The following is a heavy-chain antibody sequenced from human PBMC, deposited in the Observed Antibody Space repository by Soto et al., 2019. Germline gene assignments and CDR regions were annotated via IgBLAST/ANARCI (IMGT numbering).Heavy chain of an antibody. D-gene: IGHD2-15*01. V-gene: IGHV5-10-1*01. J-gene: IGHJ4*02. CDR2: IDPSDSYT. CDR1: GYSFTSYW. CDR3: ARHEALLGWPEFDY. Sequence: PXESLTISRKGSGYSFTSYWISWVRQMPGKGLEWMGRIDPSDSYTNYSPSFQGHVTISADKSISTAYLQWSSLKASDTAMYYCARHEALLGWPEFDYWGQGTLVTVSS.